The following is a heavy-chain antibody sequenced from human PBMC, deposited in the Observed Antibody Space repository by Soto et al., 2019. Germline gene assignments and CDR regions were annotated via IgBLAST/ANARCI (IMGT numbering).Heavy chain of an antibody. V-gene: IGHV4-4*02. CDR2: IYHSGST. CDR3: ARLPGYCSGDSCRIDY. D-gene: IGHD2-15*01. Sequence: SETLSLTCAVSGGSISSSNRWSWVRQPPGKGLEWIGEIYHSGSTNYNPSLKSRVTISVDKSKNQFSLKLSSVTAADTAVYFCARLPGYCSGDSCRIDYWGQGTLVTVSS. J-gene: IGHJ4*02. CDR1: GGSISSSNR.